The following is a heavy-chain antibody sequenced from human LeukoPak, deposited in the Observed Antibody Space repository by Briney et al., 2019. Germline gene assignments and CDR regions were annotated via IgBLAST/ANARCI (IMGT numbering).Heavy chain of an antibody. Sequence: GASVKVSCKASGGTFSSYAISWVRQAPGQGLEWMGGIIPIFGTANYAQKFQGRVTITTDESTSTAYMELSSLRSEDTAVYYCARRGIAAVRAWFDPWGQGTLVTVSS. J-gene: IGHJ5*02. D-gene: IGHD6-13*01. CDR3: ARRGIAAVRAWFDP. CDR2: IIPIFGTA. CDR1: GGTFSSYA. V-gene: IGHV1-69*05.